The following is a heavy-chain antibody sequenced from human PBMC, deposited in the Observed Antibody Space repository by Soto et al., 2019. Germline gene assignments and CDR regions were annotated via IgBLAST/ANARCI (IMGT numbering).Heavy chain of an antibody. V-gene: IGHV1-8*01. Sequence: GASVKVSCKASGYTFTSYDINWVRQATGQGLEWMGWMNPNSGNTGYAQKFQGRVTMTRNTSISTAYMELSSLRSEDTAVYYCARSVSSPWNYGPSYYYYGMDVWGQGTTVTVSS. CDR2: MNPNSGNT. J-gene: IGHJ6*02. CDR3: ARSVSSPWNYGPSYYYYGMDV. CDR1: GYTFTSYD. D-gene: IGHD1-7*01.